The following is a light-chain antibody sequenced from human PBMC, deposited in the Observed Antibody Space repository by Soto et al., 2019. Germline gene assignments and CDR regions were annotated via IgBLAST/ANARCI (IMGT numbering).Light chain of an antibody. Sequence: DVVMTQTPLSLSGAPGQPASISCKXRQSLLHITGETFLFWYLQKPGQSPQLLIYEVSTRVSGVPDRFSGSGSGTDFTLEISRVETDDVGIYYCMQSTQLPPTFGQGTRLEI. V-gene: IGKV2D-29*02. CDR3: MQSTQLPPT. CDR2: EVS. J-gene: IGKJ5*01. CDR1: QSLLHITGETF.